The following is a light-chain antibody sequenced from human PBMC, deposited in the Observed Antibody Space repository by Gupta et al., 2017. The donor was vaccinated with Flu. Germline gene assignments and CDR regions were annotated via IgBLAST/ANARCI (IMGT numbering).Light chain of an antibody. CDR3: QQDGSSPWT. Sequence: GTLSLSPGERATRSCRARQSVSSSYLAWYQQKPGQAPRLLIYGASSRATGIPDRFSGSGSGTEFTLTISRLEPEDFAVYYCQQDGSSPWTFGQGTKVEIK. CDR2: GAS. J-gene: IGKJ1*01. V-gene: IGKV3-20*01. CDR1: QSVSSSY.